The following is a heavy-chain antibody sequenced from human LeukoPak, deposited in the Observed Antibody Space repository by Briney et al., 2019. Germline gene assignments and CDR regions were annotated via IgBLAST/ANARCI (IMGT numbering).Heavy chain of an antibody. D-gene: IGHD5-24*01. CDR3: AKDAVSSREAYYFDY. J-gene: IGHJ4*02. V-gene: IGHV3-30*02. CDR1: GFTFSSDG. CDR2: IRYDGSNK. Sequence: GGSLRLSCAAPGFTFSSDGMQWVRQAPGKGLGWVAFIRYDGSNKYYADSVKGRFTISRDNSKNTLYLQMNSLRAEDTAVYYCAKDAVSSREAYYFDYWGQGTLVTVSS.